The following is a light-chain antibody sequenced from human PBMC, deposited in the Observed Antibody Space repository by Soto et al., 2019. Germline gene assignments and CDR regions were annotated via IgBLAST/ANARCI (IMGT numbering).Light chain of an antibody. J-gene: IGKJ4*01. V-gene: IGKV1-33*01. Sequence: DIQMTRFPSSLSASVGDRVTLTCQASQGISNYLNWYQQKPGKAPKLLIYDASTLETGVPSRFSGSGYGTEFTFTISGLQPEDVATYYCQQYESLVHFGGGTKVEIK. CDR3: QQYESLVH. CDR2: DAS. CDR1: QGISNY.